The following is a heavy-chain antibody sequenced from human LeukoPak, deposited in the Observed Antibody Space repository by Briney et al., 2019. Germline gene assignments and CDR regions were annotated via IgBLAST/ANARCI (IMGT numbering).Heavy chain of an antibody. D-gene: IGHD3-22*01. CDR3: ARGPLNFRYYDSSYYMDV. CDR2: ISSSSSTI. Sequence: GGTLRLSCAASGFTFSSYSMNWVRQAPGKGLEWVSYISSSSSTIYYADSVKGRFTISRDNAKNSLYLRMNSLRAEDTAVYYCARGPLNFRYYDSSYYMDVWGKGTTVTVSS. V-gene: IGHV3-48*04. CDR1: GFTFSSYS. J-gene: IGHJ6*03.